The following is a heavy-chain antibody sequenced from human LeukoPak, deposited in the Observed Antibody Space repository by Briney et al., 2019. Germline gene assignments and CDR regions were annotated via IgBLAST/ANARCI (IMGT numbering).Heavy chain of an antibody. V-gene: IGHV3-30*02. CDR1: GFTFSSYG. Sequence: GGSLRLSCAASGFTFSSYGMHWVRQAPGKGLEWVAFIRYDGSNKYYADSVKGRFTISRDNAKNSLYLQMNSLRAGDTAVYYCARVFDIWGQGTMVTVSS. CDR2: IRYDGSNK. CDR3: ARVFDI. J-gene: IGHJ3*02.